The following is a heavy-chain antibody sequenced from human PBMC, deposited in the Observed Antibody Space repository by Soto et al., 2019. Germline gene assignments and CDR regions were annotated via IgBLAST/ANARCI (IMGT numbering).Heavy chain of an antibody. V-gene: IGHV1-46*01. J-gene: IGHJ6*02. CDR1: GYTFTNYY. CDR2: INPKSGGT. D-gene: IGHD3-10*01. Sequence: ASVTVSCMASGYTFTNYYIHWVRQAPGQGLEWMGIINPKSGGTTYAQKFQGRITMTGDTSTSTVYMELNSLRSEDTAVYYCARDQSVLLWFGEFPHYYYYYGMDLWGQGTTVTVSS. CDR3: ARDQSVLLWFGEFPHYYYYYGMDL.